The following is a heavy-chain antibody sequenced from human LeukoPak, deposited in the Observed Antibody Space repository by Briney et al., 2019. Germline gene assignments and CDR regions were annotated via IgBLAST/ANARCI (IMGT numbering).Heavy chain of an antibody. CDR1: GGSISSYY. J-gene: IGHJ4*02. D-gene: IGHD3-22*01. CDR3: ARGARGYYYDSSGYYFDY. Sequence: SETLSLTCTVSGGSISSYYWSWIRQPPGKRLEWIGYIYYSGSTNYNPSLKSRVTISVDTSKNQFSLKLSSVTAADTAVYYCARGARGYYYDSSGYYFDYWGQGTLVTVSS. V-gene: IGHV4-59*01. CDR2: IYYSGST.